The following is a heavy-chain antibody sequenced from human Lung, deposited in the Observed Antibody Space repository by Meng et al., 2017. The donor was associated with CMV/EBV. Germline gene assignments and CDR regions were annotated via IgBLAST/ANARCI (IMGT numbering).Heavy chain of an antibody. D-gene: IGHD3-3*01. Sequence: SXTLSLXCTVSGGSISSSSYYWGWIRQPPGKGLEWIGSIYYSGSTYYNPSLKSRVTISVDTSKNQFSLKLSSVTAADTAVYYCARAGTDYDFWSGYFGSWFDPWGQGNXV. CDR2: IYYSGST. CDR3: ARAGTDYDFWSGYFGSWFDP. CDR1: GGSISSSSYY. V-gene: IGHV4-39*07. J-gene: IGHJ5*02.